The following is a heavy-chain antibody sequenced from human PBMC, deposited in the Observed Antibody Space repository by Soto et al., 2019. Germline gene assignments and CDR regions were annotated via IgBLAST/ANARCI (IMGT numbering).Heavy chain of an antibody. Sequence: QVQLQESGPGLVKPSQTLSLTCTVSGGSISSGGYYWSWIRQHPGKGLEWIGYIYYSGSTYYNPSLKSRVTISVDTSKNQFSLKLSSVTAADTAVYYCARSARRTIFGVVIRWFDPWGQGTLVTVSS. CDR1: GGSISSGGYY. D-gene: IGHD3-3*01. CDR2: IYYSGST. V-gene: IGHV4-31*03. J-gene: IGHJ5*02. CDR3: ARSARRTIFGVVIRWFDP.